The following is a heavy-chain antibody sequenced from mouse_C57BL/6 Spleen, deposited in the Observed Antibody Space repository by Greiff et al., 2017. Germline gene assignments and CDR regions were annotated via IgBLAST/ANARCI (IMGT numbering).Heavy chain of an antibody. V-gene: IGHV5-6*02. D-gene: IGHD4-1*01. CDR1: GFTFSSYG. CDR2: ISSGGSYT. J-gene: IGHJ4*01. Sequence: EVKLMESGGDLVKPGGSLKLSCAASGFTFSSYGMSWVRQTPDKRLEWVATISSGGSYTYYPDSVKGRFTISRDNAKNTLYLQMSSLKSEDTAMYYCARRSLGRQYYYAMDDWGQGTSVTVSS. CDR3: ARRSLGRQYYYAMDD.